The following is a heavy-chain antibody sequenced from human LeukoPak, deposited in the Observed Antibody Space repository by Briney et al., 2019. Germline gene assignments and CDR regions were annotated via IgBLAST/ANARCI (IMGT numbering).Heavy chain of an antibody. Sequence: ASVKVSCKASGYTFTSYDINWVRQATGQGLEWMGWMNPNSGNTGYAQKFQGRVTMTRNTSISTAYMELSSLRSEDTAVYYCARESMIRGVTHFDYWGQGTLVTVSS. CDR2: MNPNSGNT. V-gene: IGHV1-8*01. D-gene: IGHD3-10*01. J-gene: IGHJ4*02. CDR1: GYTFTSYD. CDR3: ARESMIRGVTHFDY.